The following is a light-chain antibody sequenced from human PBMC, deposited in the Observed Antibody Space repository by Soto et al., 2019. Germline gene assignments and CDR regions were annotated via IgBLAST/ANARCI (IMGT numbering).Light chain of an antibody. V-gene: IGKV3-20*01. CDR1: QSIDFNY. CDR3: QQYVSSPLT. Sequence: EIVLTQSPGNLSLSPGEKATLSCRASQSIDFNYLAWYQHKPGQAPRRLIYGASSRATGIPDRVSGSGSGTDFTLTISRLEPEDLAVYYCQQYVSSPLTFGGGINAEIK. CDR2: GAS. J-gene: IGKJ4*01.